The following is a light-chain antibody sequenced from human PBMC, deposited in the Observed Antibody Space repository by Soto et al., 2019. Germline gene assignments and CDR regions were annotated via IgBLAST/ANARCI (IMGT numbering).Light chain of an antibody. Sequence: ESVLTQSPGTLSLSPGDRATLSCRASQSLSSSQLAWYQQKPGQAPRLXSHDASSRATGISDRFTGSGSGTEFTLTITTLEPEDFEVYYCQQYGSSPRTFGLGTKVDIK. CDR1: QSLSSSQ. V-gene: IGKV3-20*01. CDR2: DAS. CDR3: QQYGSSPRT. J-gene: IGKJ1*01.